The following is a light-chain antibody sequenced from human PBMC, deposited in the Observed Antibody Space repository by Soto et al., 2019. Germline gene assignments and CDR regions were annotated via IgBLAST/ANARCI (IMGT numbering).Light chain of an antibody. CDR3: HQYDNAPFT. CDR1: QSVSSK. Sequence: EIVMTQSPATLSVSPGERATLSCRASQSVSSKLAWYQQKPGQAPRLLVYGASSRATGIPDRFSGSGFGTDFALTISRLEPEDSAVYYCHQYDNAPFTFGPGTRVGIK. V-gene: IGKV3-20*01. J-gene: IGKJ3*01. CDR2: GAS.